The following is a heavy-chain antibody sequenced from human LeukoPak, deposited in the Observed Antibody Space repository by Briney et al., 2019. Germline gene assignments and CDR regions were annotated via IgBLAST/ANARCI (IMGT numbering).Heavy chain of an antibody. D-gene: IGHD3-10*01. V-gene: IGHV3-7*01. Sequence: TGGSLRLSCAASGFTFSSYSMNWVRLAPGKGLEWVANIKQDGSEKYYVDSVKGRFTISRDNAKNSLYLQMNSLRAEDTAVYYCARTRVYYGSGSYYILQYYFDYWGQGTLVTVSS. CDR1: GFTFSSYS. CDR2: IKQDGSEK. J-gene: IGHJ4*02. CDR3: ARTRVYYGSGSYYILQYYFDY.